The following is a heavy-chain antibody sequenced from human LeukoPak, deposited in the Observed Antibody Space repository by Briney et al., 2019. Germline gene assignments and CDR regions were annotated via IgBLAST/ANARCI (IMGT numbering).Heavy chain of an antibody. CDR2: IYHSGST. Sequence: SETLSLTCAVSGGSFSSSNWWSWVRQPPGKGLEWIGEIYHSGSTNYNPSLKSRVTISVDKSKNQFSLKLSSVTAADTAVYYCASRGYYDSSGYYNYWGQGTLVTVSS. V-gene: IGHV4-4*02. D-gene: IGHD3-22*01. CDR1: GGSFSSSNW. J-gene: IGHJ4*02. CDR3: ASRGYYDSSGYYNY.